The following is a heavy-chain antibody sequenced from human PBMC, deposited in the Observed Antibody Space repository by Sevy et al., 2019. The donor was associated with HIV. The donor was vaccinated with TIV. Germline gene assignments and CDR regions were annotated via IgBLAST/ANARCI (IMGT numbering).Heavy chain of an antibody. Sequence: SETLSLTCTVSGGSISSYYWSWIRQPPGKGLEWIGYIYYSGSTNYNPSLKSRVTISVDTSKNQFSLKLSSVTAADTAVYYCARVPPPSIAARAYYFDYWGQGTLVTVSS. V-gene: IGHV4-59*01. D-gene: IGHD6-6*01. J-gene: IGHJ4*02. CDR2: IYYSGST. CDR3: ARVPPPSIAARAYYFDY. CDR1: GGSISSYY.